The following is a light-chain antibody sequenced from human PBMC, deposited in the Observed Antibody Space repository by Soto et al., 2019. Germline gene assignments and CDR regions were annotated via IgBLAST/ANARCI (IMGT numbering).Light chain of an antibody. CDR2: DVS. Sequence: QSALTQAASVSGSPGQSITISCTGTSSDIGSYNYVSWYQHHPGKAPKLMIHDVSDRPSGVSNRFSGSKSGNTASLTISGLQAEDEAAYYCSTYTSRTTLVFGGGTKLTVL. CDR1: SSDIGSYNY. V-gene: IGLV2-14*03. J-gene: IGLJ2*01. CDR3: STYTSRTTLV.